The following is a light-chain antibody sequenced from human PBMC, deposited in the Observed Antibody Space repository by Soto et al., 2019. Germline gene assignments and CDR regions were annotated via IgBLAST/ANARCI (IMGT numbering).Light chain of an antibody. CDR2: GAS. V-gene: IGKV3-20*01. J-gene: IGKJ1*01. CDR1: QSVSSSY. Sequence: ELVLTQSPGTQSLSPGERANLSCRASQSVSSSYLAWYQQKPGQAPRLLIYGASSRATGIPDRISGSGSGTDFTLTISRLEPEDFAVYYCHQYGSSPSTFGQGTKVDNK. CDR3: HQYGSSPST.